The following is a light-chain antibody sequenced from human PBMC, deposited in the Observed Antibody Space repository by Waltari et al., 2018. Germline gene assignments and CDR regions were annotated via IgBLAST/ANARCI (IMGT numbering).Light chain of an antibody. CDR3: QQYFTYPQVA. CDR1: QNIHYF. J-gene: IGKJ3*01. Sequence: IHITQPPSSLSASVGYRVPITCRASQNIHYFLAWFQQKPGKVPESLIYAATRLQSGVPSRFSASRSATDYSLTITDLLPEDFATYYCQQYFTYPQVAFGPGTKVNVK. CDR2: AAT. V-gene: IGKV1-16*01.